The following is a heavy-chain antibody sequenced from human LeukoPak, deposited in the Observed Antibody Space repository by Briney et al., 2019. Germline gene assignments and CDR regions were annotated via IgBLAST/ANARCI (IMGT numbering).Heavy chain of an antibody. CDR1: GFTVSSNH. CDR3: ARDSGFGEFNNY. J-gene: IGHJ4*02. Sequence: GGSLRLSCAASGFTVSSNHMSWVRQAPGEGLEWVSVIYSGGSTYYADSVKGRFTISRDNSKNTLYLQMNTLRAEDTAVYYCARDSGFGEFNNYWGQGTLVTVSS. CDR2: IYSGGST. D-gene: IGHD3-10*01. V-gene: IGHV3-66*01.